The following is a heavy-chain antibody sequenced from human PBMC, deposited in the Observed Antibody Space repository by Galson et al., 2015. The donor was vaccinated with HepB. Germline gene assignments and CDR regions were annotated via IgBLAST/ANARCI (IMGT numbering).Heavy chain of an antibody. CDR3: ARVLDYDYVWGSYRPLLPRYFDY. V-gene: IGHV1-18*04. CDR2: ISAYNGNT. D-gene: IGHD3-16*02. Sequence: SVKVSCKASGYTFTSYGISWVRQAPGQGLEWMGWISAYNGNTNYAQKLRGRVTMTTDTSTSTAYMELRSLRSDDTAVYYCARVLDYDYVWGSYRPLLPRYFDYWGQGTLVTVSS. CDR1: GYTFTSYG. J-gene: IGHJ4*02.